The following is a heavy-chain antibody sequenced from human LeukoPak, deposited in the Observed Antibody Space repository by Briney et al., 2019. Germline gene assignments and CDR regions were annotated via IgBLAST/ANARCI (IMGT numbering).Heavy chain of an antibody. CDR1: GFTFSSYG. CDR2: IWYDGSNK. CDR3: AKEYYYGSGTFYGMDV. V-gene: IGHV3-33*06. D-gene: IGHD3-10*01. Sequence: GRSLRLSCAASGFTFSSYGMHWVRQAPGKGLEWVAVIWYDGSNKYYADSVKGRFTISRDNSKNTLYLQMNSLRAEDTAVYYCAKEYYYGSGTFYGMDVWGQGTTVTVSS. J-gene: IGHJ6*02.